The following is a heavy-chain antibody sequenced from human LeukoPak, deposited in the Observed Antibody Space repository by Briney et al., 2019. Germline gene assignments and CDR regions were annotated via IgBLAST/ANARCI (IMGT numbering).Heavy chain of an antibody. J-gene: IGHJ6*03. CDR2: ISGSGGST. V-gene: IGHV3-23*01. Sequence: GRSLRLSCVASGFTFRRFGMHWVRQAPGKGLEWVSAISGSGGSTYYADSVKGRFTISRDNSKNTLYLQMNSLRAEDTAVYYCAKEEGGSYYYYYYYMDVWGKGTTVTVSS. D-gene: IGHD1-26*01. CDR1: GFTFRRFG. CDR3: AKEEGGSYYYYYYYMDV.